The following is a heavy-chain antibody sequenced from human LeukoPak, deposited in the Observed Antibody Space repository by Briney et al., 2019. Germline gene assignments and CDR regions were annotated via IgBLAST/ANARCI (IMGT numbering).Heavy chain of an antibody. V-gene: IGHV4-39*07. Sequence: SETLSLTCTVSGGSISSSSYYWGWIRQPPGKGLEWIGSIYYSGSTYYNPSLKSRVTISVDTSKNQFSLKLSSVTAADTAVYYCARDGGLSIAVAGTMVMDAFDIWGQGTMVTVSS. CDR3: ARDGGLSIAVAGTMVMDAFDI. CDR2: IYYSGST. CDR1: GGSISSSSYY. J-gene: IGHJ3*02. D-gene: IGHD6-19*01.